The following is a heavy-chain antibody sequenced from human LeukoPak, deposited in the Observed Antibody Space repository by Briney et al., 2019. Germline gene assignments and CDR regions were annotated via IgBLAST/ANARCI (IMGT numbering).Heavy chain of an antibody. CDR1: GFTFSSYA. CDR3: ARDEYGGSWYYFDY. V-gene: IGHV3-30*14. D-gene: IGHD4-23*01. CDR2: ISYDGSNK. J-gene: IGHJ4*02. Sequence: GGSLRLSCAVSGFTFSSYAMHWVRQAPGKGLEWVAVISYDGSNKYYADSVKGRFTISRDNSKNTLYLQMNSLRAEDTAVYYCARDEYGGSWYYFDYWGQGTLVTVSS.